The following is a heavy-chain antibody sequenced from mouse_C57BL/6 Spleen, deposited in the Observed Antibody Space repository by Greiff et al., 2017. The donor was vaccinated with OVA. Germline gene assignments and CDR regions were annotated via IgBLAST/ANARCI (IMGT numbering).Heavy chain of an antibody. D-gene: IGHD2-2*01. CDR2: INSDSSTI. Sequence: EADGVDFSRYWTSWVRRAPGKGLEWIGEINSDSSTINYAPSLKDKFIISRDNAKNTLNLQMSKVRSEDTAIDYCARRRDYGNDGLYFEGWGTGTTVTVSS. V-gene: IGHV4-1*01. CDR1: GVDFSRYW. CDR3: ARRRDYGNDGLYFEG. J-gene: IGHJ1*03.